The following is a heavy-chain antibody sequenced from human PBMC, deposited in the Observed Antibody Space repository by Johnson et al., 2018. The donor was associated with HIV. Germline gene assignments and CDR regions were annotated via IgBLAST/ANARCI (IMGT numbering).Heavy chain of an antibody. J-gene: IGHJ3*02. Sequence: QLVESGGGLVQPGRSLRLSCAASGFTFDDYAMHWVRQAPGKGLEWVSGISWNSGSIGYADSVKGRFTISRDNAKNSLYLQMNSLRAEDTALYYCAKDRNGERGSYAGAFDIWGQGTMVTVSS. CDR2: ISWNSGSI. V-gene: IGHV3-9*01. D-gene: IGHD1-26*01. CDR3: AKDRNGERGSYAGAFDI. CDR1: GFTFDDYA.